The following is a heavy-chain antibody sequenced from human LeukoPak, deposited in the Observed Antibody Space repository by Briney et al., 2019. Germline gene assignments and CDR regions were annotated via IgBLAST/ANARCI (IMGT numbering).Heavy chain of an antibody. D-gene: IGHD2-2*01. Sequence: GASVKVSCKASGYTFTSYGISWVRQAPGQGLEWMGWISAYNGNRNYAQKLQGRVTMTTDTSTSTAYMELRSLRSDDTAVYYCARDLRGYCSSTSCYPAYWGQGTLVTVSS. CDR1: GYTFTSYG. V-gene: IGHV1-18*01. CDR2: ISAYNGNR. CDR3: ARDLRGYCSSTSCYPAY. J-gene: IGHJ4*02.